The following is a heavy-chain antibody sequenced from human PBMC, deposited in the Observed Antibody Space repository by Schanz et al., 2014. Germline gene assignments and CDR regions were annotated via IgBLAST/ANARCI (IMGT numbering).Heavy chain of an antibody. CDR2: ISPYNGNT. CDR3: TRGGYSYALSAFDI. CDR1: GYPFTSDD. J-gene: IGHJ3*02. Sequence: QVQLVQSGAEVKKPGASVKVSCRASGYPFTSDDITWVRQAPGQGLEWMGWISPYNGNTNYAQKLQGRVTMTADTSTSTAYMDLRSLRSDDTAVYYCTRGGYSYALSAFDIWGQGTMVTVSS. V-gene: IGHV1-18*01. D-gene: IGHD5-18*01.